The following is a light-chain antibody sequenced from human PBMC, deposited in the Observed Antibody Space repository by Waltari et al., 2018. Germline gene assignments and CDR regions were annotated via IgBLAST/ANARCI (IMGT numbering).Light chain of an antibody. J-gene: IGLJ3*02. V-gene: IGLV2-14*01. Sequence: QSALTQPASVSGSPGQSIPISCTVTSSAVGGYNFVSWYQQHPGKAPKLMIYEVSNRPSGVSNRFSASKSGNTASLTISGLQAEDEADYYCSSYLGFRTDWVFGGGTKLTVL. CDR1: SSAVGGYNF. CDR3: SSYLGFRTDWV. CDR2: EVS.